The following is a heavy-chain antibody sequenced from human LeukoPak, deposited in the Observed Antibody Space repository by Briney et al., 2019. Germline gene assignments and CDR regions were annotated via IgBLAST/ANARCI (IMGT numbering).Heavy chain of an antibody. CDR2: ISSSSSYI. D-gene: IGHD5-18*01. V-gene: IGHV3-21*01. CDR3: ARGGYSDY. Sequence: GGSLRLSCAASGFTFSRYSMNWVRQAPGKGLEWVSSISSSSSYIYDADSVKGRFTISRDNSKNTLYLQVNRLRAEDTAVYYCARGGYSDYWGQGTLVTVSS. J-gene: IGHJ4*02. CDR1: GFTFSRYS.